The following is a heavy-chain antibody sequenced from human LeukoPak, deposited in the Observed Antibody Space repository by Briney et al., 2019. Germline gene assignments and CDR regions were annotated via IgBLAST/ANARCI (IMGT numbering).Heavy chain of an antibody. J-gene: IGHJ5*02. CDR1: GDSISTYY. CDR2: IYYRVTS. V-gene: IGHV4-59*01. D-gene: IGHD4-17*01. Sequence: SETLSLTCTVSGDSISTYYWSWIRQPPGKGLEWIGYIYYRVTSDYNPSLKSRVTMSVDMSTRQISLKLSSVTAADTAVYYCARGYYGDYDYWFDPWGQGTLVTVSS. CDR3: ARGYYGDYDYWFDP.